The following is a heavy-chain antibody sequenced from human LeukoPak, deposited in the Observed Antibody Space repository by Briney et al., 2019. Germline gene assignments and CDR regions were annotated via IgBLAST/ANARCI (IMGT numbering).Heavy chain of an antibody. Sequence: GGSLRLSCAASGFTFSSYWMSWVRQAPGKGLEWVANIKQDGSEKYYVDSVKGRFTISRDNAKTSLYLQMNSLRAEDTAVYYCASPYYDFWSGYDAFHIWGQGTMVTVSS. CDR3: ASPYYDFWSGYDAFHI. D-gene: IGHD3-3*01. CDR2: IKQDGSEK. CDR1: GFTFSSYW. J-gene: IGHJ3*02. V-gene: IGHV3-7*01.